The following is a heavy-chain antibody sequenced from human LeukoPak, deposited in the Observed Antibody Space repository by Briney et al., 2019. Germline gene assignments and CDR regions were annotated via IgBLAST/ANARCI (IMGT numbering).Heavy chain of an antibody. V-gene: IGHV3-15*01. D-gene: IGHD6-6*01. CDR2: TRSNSDGGST. CDR3: ATILSAARLDFDY. J-gene: IGHJ4*02. Sequence: GGSLRLSCAASGFTFSRAWMSWVRQAPGKGLEWVGRTRSNSDGGSTDYAAPVKDRFTISRDDSKNTLYLQMNSLKTEDTAVYYCATILSAARLDFDYWGQGTLVTVSS. CDR1: GFTFSRAW.